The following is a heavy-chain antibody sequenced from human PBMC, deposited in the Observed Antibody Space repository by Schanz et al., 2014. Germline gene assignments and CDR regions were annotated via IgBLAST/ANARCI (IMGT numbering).Heavy chain of an antibody. CDR2: ISDSGDST. Sequence: QVQLVDSGGGLVKPGGSLRLSCAASGFTFSDYYMTWIRQAPGKGLEWVSDISDSGDSTHYADSVKGRFTISRDNAKSSLCLQMNSLSAEDTAVYYCAKVAPAATYLDSWGLGTLVTVSS. CDR3: AKVAPAATYLDS. CDR1: GFTFSDYY. J-gene: IGHJ4*02. D-gene: IGHD2-2*01. V-gene: IGHV3-11*05.